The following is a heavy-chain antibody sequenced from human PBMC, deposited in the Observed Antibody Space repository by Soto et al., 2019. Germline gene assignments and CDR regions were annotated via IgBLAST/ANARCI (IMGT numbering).Heavy chain of an antibody. CDR2: ISGSGGST. J-gene: IGHJ3*02. CDR3: AKDVLYYYDSSGYYGAFDI. Sequence: GGSLRLSCAASGFTFSSYAMSWVRQAPGKGLEWVSAISGSGGSTYYADSVKGRFTISRDNSKNTLYLQMNSLRAEDTAVYYCAKDVLYYYDSSGYYGAFDIWGQGTMVTVSS. D-gene: IGHD3-22*01. CDR1: GFTFSSYA. V-gene: IGHV3-23*01.